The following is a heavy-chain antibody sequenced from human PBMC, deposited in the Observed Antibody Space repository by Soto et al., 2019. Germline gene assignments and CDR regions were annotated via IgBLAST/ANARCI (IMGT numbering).Heavy chain of an antibody. V-gene: IGHV3-15*07. Sequence: PGGSLRLSCAASGFTFSNAWMNWVRQAPGKGLEWVGRIKSKTDGGTTDYAAPVKGRFTISGDDSKNTLYLQMNSLKTEDTAVYYCTTDFNEVSVAGPYYYYGMDVWGQGTTVTVSS. D-gene: IGHD6-19*01. J-gene: IGHJ6*02. CDR1: GFTFSNAW. CDR2: IKSKTDGGTT. CDR3: TTDFNEVSVAGPYYYYGMDV.